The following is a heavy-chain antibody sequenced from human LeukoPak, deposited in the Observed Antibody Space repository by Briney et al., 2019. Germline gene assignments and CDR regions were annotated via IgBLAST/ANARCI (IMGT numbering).Heavy chain of an antibody. CDR3: ARAPRGYYFDY. CDR2: INHSGST. D-gene: IGHD3-10*01. V-gene: IGHV4-34*01. Sequence: SETLSLTCAVYGGSFSGYYWIWIRQPPGKGLEWIGEINHSGSTNYNPSLKSRVTISVDTSKNQFSLLLTSVTAADTAVYYCARAPRGYYFDYWGQGTLVTVSS. J-gene: IGHJ4*02. CDR1: GGSFSGYY.